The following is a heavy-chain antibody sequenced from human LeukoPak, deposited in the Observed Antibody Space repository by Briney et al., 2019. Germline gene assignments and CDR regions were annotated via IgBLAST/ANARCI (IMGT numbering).Heavy chain of an antibody. CDR3: AKDFGTDTAMAAVDY. V-gene: IGHV3-9*01. D-gene: IGHD5-18*01. CDR2: ISWNSGSI. CDR1: GFTFDDYA. J-gene: IGHJ4*02. Sequence: PGGSLRLSCAASGFTFDDYAMHWVRQAPGKGLEWVSGISWNSGSIGYADSVKGRFTISRDNAKNSLYLQMNSLRAEDTALYYCAKDFGTDTAMAAVDYWGQGTLVTVSS.